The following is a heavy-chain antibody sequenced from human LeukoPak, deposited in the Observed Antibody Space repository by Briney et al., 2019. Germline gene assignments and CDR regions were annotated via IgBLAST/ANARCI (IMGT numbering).Heavy chain of an antibody. Sequence: SETLSLTCTVSGGSISTNLYYWVWIRQPPGKGLEWIATIYYSGTTYYNPSLKSRVTISIDTSKNQFSLKLSSVTAADTAVYYCARTSGYSHYFDYWGQGTLVTVSS. CDR1: GGSISTNLYY. D-gene: IGHD3-22*01. CDR2: IYYSGTT. V-gene: IGHV4-39*01. J-gene: IGHJ4*02. CDR3: ARTSGYSHYFDY.